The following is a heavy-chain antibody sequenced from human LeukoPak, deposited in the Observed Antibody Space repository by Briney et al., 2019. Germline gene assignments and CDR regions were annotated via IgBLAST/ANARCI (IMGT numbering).Heavy chain of an antibody. V-gene: IGHV3-23*01. D-gene: IGHD6-6*01. CDR1: GFIFSSFA. J-gene: IGHJ4*01. CDR2: ISSDVGRT. Sequence: GGSLRLSCAASGFIFSSFAISWGRQAPGKGLECVSSISSDVGRTHYADSVKGRFTISRDNSKSTLYLQMDSLRADDTAVYYCTKGLSYSSGGAGNWGQGSPVTASA. CDR3: TKGLSYSSGGAGN.